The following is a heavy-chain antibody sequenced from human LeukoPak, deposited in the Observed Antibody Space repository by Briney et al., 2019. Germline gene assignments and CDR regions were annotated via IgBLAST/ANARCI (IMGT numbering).Heavy chain of an antibody. J-gene: IGHJ5*02. D-gene: IGHD3-3*01. V-gene: IGHV4-34*01. CDR2: INHSGST. CDR1: GGSFSGYY. Sequence: SETLSPTCAVYGGSFSGYYWSWIRQPPGKGLEWIGEINHSGSTNYNPSLKSRVTISVDTSKNQFSLKLSSVTAADTAVYYCARGRSGYDFWSGYYNWFDPWGQGTLVTVSS. CDR3: ARGRSGYDFWSGYYNWFDP.